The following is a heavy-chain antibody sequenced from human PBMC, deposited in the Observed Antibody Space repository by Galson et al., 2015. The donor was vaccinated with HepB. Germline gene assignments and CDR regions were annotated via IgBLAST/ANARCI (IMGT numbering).Heavy chain of an antibody. Sequence: SLRLSCAASGFTFSSYAMSWVRQAQGKGLEWVSTISGSGRTDYAESVKGRFTIRRDNSKKTVFLQMNSLRVDDTAVYYCAKGSEFETSGYYYALNYWGQGTLVTVSS. V-gene: IGHV3-23*01. D-gene: IGHD3-22*01. CDR3: AKGSEFETSGYYYALNY. CDR1: GFTFSSYA. J-gene: IGHJ4*02. CDR2: ISGSGRT.